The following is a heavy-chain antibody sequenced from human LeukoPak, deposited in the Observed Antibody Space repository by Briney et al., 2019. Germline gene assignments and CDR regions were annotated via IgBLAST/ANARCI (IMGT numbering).Heavy chain of an antibody. CDR2: ININGGRT. V-gene: IGHV3-64D*09. CDR3: VKDKWIDH. J-gene: IGHJ4*02. CDR1: GFIFSSYT. D-gene: IGHD2-8*01. Sequence: GGSLRLSCSVSGFIFSSYTMHWVRQAPGKGLEYVSSININGGRTYYADSVKGRFTISRDNSKNMLYLQMSSLRAEDTAVYYCVKDKWIDHWGQGTLVTVSS.